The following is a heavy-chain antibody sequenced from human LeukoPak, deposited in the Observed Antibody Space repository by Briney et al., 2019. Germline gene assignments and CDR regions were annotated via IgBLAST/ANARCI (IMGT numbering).Heavy chain of an antibody. CDR2: LSWNSGSI. J-gene: IGHJ4*02. V-gene: IGHV3-9*03. Sequence: GGSLRLSCAASGFTFDDYAMHWVRQAPGKGLEWVSGLSWNSGSIGYADSVKGRFTISRDNAKNSLYLQMNSLRAEDMALYYCAKGLRFLEWLTAFDYWGQGTLVTVSS. D-gene: IGHD3-3*01. CDR3: AKGLRFLEWLTAFDY. CDR1: GFTFDDYA.